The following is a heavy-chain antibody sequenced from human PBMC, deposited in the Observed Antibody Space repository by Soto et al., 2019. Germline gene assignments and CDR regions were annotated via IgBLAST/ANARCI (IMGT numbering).Heavy chain of an antibody. CDR1: GFTFSNAW. D-gene: IGHD1-26*01. J-gene: IGHJ4*02. V-gene: IGHV3-15*07. CDR3: TTDFPSGSDDY. CDR2: IKSKADGGAT. Sequence: EVQLVESGGGLVKPGGSLRLSCVASGFTFSNAWMYWVRQAPGKGLEWVGRIKSKADGGATDYAAPVKGRFTISRDDSKTTLYLQMSSLRAEDTATYYCTTDFPSGSDDYWGQGTLVTVSS.